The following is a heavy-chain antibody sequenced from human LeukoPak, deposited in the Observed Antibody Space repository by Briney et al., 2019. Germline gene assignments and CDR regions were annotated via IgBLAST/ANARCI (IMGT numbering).Heavy chain of an antibody. D-gene: IGHD4-11*01. CDR1: GFIFSDYW. CDR3: AKTPTVTPNYYYYYMDV. CDR2: INTDGSFT. Sequence: GGSLRLSCAASGFIFSDYWMHWVRQAPGKGLVWVSRINTDGSFTRYADSVQGRFTISRDNSKNTLSLQMNSLRAEDTAVYYCAKTPTVTPNYYYYYMDVWGKGTTVTVSS. V-gene: IGHV3-74*01. J-gene: IGHJ6*03.